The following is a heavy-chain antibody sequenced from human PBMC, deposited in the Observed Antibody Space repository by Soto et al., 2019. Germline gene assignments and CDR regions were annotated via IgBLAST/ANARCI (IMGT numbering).Heavy chain of an antibody. Sequence: ASVKVSCKASGGTFSSYAISWVRQAPGQGLEWMGGIIPIFGTANYAQKFQGRVTITADESTSTAYMELSSLRFEDTAVYYCARSAVAATYYYYYGMDVWGQGTTVTVSS. CDR1: GGTFSSYA. CDR2: IIPIFGTA. V-gene: IGHV1-69*13. J-gene: IGHJ6*02. CDR3: ARSAVAATYYYYYGMDV. D-gene: IGHD6-19*01.